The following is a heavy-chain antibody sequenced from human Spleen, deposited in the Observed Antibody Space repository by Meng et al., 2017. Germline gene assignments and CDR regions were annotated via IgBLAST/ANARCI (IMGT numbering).Heavy chain of an antibody. Sequence: GESLKISCAASGFTVSSNYMSWVRQAPGKGLEWVANIKQDGSEKYYVDSVKGRFTISRVNALNSLYLQMKSLSAEDTAVYYCVRDRDVVVVPVRETNYYYYYGMDVWGQGTTVTVSS. D-gene: IGHD2-2*01. CDR1: GFTVSSNY. J-gene: IGHJ6*02. CDR3: VRDRDVVVVPVRETNYYYYYGMDV. CDR2: IKQDGSEK. V-gene: IGHV3-7*01.